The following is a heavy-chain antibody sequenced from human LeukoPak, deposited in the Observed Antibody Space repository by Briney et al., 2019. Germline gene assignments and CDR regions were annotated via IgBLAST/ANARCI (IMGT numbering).Heavy chain of an antibody. CDR1: GFTFSSYA. J-gene: IGHJ4*02. CDR3: VKGQWELAAGDYFDY. CDR2: ISGSGGST. Sequence: QPGGSLRLSCAASGFTFSSYAMSWVRQAPGKGLEWVPAISGSGGSTYYADSVKGRFTISRDNSKNTLYLQMNSLRAEDTAVYYCVKGQWELAAGDYFDYWGQGTLVTVSS. D-gene: IGHD1-26*01. V-gene: IGHV3-23*01.